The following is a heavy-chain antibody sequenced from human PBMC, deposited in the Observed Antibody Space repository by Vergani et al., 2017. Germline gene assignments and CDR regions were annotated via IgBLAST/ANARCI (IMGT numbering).Heavy chain of an antibody. Sequence: EVQLVESGGGLVKRGGSLRLSCAASGFTLSDHVMDWVRQGPGKGLEWVGRSRNKARSYTTEYSASVKGRFTISRDDSRNSLYLQMNSLKTEDTAVYYCAKDLRAVSRAEVTMTDYWGQGTLVTVSS. CDR2: SRNKARSYTT. CDR3: AKDLRAVSRAEVTMTDY. CDR1: GFTLSDHV. V-gene: IGHV3-72*01. D-gene: IGHD3-22*01. J-gene: IGHJ4*02.